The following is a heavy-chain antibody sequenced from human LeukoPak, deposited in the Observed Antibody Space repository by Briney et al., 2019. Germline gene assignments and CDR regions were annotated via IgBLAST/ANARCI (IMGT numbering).Heavy chain of an antibody. V-gene: IGHV4-59*01. Sequence: SETLSLTCTVSGASISSYYWSWIRQPPGKGLEWIAFMYYSGSTNYNPSVKSRVTMSVDTSKKQFSLNLSSLTAADTAVYYCARGGTAVVTPYAFDIWGQGTMVTVSS. D-gene: IGHD4-23*01. J-gene: IGHJ3*02. CDR2: MYYSGST. CDR1: GASISSYY. CDR3: ARGGTAVVTPYAFDI.